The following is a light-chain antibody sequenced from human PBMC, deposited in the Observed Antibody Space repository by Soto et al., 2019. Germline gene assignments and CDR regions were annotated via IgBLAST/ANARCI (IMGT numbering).Light chain of an antibody. CDR1: ALPKQY. V-gene: IGLV3-25*03. CDR3: QSADSTAVI. Sequence: SYELTQPPSVSVSPGQTARITCSGDALPKQYSYWYQQKPGQAPVLVIYMDGERPSGIPERFSGSSSGTTVTLTISGVQAEDEADYYCQSADSTAVIFGGGTKLTVL. J-gene: IGLJ2*01. CDR2: MDG.